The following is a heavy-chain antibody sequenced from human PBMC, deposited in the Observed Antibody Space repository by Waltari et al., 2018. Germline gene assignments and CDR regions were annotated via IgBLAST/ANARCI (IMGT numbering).Heavy chain of an antibody. CDR2: INPSGGST. D-gene: IGHD4-4*01. J-gene: IGHJ4*02. CDR3: ARVGGYSNYDGAAGIGPWYFDY. Sequence: QVQLVQSGAEVKKPGASVKVSCKASGYTFTSYYMHWVRQAPGQGLEWMGIINPSGGSTSYAQKFQGRVTMTRDTSTSTVYMELSSLRSEDTAVYYCARVGGYSNYDGAAGIGPWYFDYWGQGTLVTVSS. CDR1: GYTFTSYY. V-gene: IGHV1-46*01.